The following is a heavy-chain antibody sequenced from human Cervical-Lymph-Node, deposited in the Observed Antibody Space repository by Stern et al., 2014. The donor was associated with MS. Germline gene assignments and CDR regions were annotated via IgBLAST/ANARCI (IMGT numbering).Heavy chain of an antibody. V-gene: IGHV1-69*01. CDR3: AREGIPGAGGTFDN. D-gene: IGHD1-26*01. CDR1: GGTFSSYT. J-gene: IGHJ4*02. Sequence: QMQLVQSGAEVKKPGPSVKVSCNVSGGTFSSYTLNWVRQAPGQGLEWMGGIIPIFATTNYPQRFQGKVTITADGSTSTTYLEVSSLTSEDTAVYYCAREGIPGAGGTFDNWGQGTLVIVSS. CDR2: IIPIFATT.